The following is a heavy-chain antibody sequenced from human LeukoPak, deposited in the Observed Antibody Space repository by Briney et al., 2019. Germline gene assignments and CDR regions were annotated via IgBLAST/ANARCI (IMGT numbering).Heavy chain of an antibody. CDR1: GFTFSSFG. CDR2: ISTTSSTI. V-gene: IGHV3-48*01. J-gene: IGHJ3*02. D-gene: IGHD3-16*01. Sequence: GGTLRLSCAASGFTFSSFGMNWVRQAPGKGLEWVSYISTTSSTIFYADSVKGRFTISRDNAKNSVYLQMNSLGVEDTAVYYCAREADLSYDAFDIWGQGTMVTVSS. CDR3: AREADLSYDAFDI.